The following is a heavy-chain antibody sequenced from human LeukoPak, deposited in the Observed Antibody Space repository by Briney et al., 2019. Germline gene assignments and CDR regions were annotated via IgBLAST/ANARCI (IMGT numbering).Heavy chain of an antibody. CDR3: ARGPYSYDSSGAFDI. CDR2: ISSSGST. V-gene: IGHV4-61*02. CDR1: GDSISSGDYY. D-gene: IGHD3-22*01. Sequence: PSETLSLTCTVSGDSISSGDYYWSWIRQPAGKGLEWIGRISSSGSTNYNPSLKSRVTISVDTSKNQFSLKLSSVTAADTAVYFCARGPYSYDSSGAFDIWGQGTMVTVSS. J-gene: IGHJ3*02.